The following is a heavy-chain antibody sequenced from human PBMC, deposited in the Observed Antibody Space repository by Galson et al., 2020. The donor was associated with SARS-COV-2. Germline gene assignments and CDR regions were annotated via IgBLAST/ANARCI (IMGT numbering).Heavy chain of an antibody. J-gene: IGHJ4*02. CDR3: ARGRVGYGSGSYYNPRPFDY. D-gene: IGHD3-10*01. Sequence: SQASETLSLTCAVYGGSFSGYYWSWIRQPPGKGLEWIGEINHSGSTNYNPSLKSRVTISVDTSKNQFSLKLSSVTAADTAVYYCARGRVGYGSGSYYNPRPFDYWGQGTLVTVSS. V-gene: IGHV4-34*01. CDR1: GGSFSGYY. CDR2: INHSGST.